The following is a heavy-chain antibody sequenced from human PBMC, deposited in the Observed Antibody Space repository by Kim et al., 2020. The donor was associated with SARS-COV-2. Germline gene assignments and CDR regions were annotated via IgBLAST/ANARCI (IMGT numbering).Heavy chain of an antibody. Sequence: GGSLRLSCAASGFTFNNAWMSWVRQAPGKGLEWVGRIKSKSDGGTTDYAAFVKGRFIISRDDSRNTLYLQMNSLKTEDTAMYYCATLIIWGQGTLVTVSP. CDR1: GFTFNNAW. CDR2: IKSKSDGGTT. J-gene: IGHJ4*02. V-gene: IGHV3-15*01. CDR3: ATLII.